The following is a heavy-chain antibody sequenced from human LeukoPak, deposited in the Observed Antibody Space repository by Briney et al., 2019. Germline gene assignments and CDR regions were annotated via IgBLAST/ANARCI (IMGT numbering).Heavy chain of an antibody. CDR2: ITSSNNYI. Sequence: PGGSLRLSCAASGFTFSSYSMNWVRQAPGKGLEWVSSITSSNNYIYYGDSVKGRFTISRDNAKNALYLQMNSLRAEDTAVYYCAKDLHYGSADYWGQGTLVTVSS. V-gene: IGHV3-21*01. J-gene: IGHJ4*02. CDR3: AKDLHYGSADY. D-gene: IGHD3-10*01. CDR1: GFTFSSYS.